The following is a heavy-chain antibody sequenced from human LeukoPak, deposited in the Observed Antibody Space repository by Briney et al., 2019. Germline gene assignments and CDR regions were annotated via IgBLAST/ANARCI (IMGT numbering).Heavy chain of an antibody. J-gene: IGHJ5*02. V-gene: IGHV4-30-4*08. CDR2: IYYSGST. CDR1: GGSISSGDYY. Sequence: PSETLSLTCTVSGGSISSGDYYWSWIRQPPGKGLEWIGYIYYSGSTYYNPSLKSRVTISVDTSKNQFSLKLSSVTAADTAVYYCASFPYYDFWSAQNWFDPWGQGTLVTVSS. CDR3: ASFPYYDFWSAQNWFDP. D-gene: IGHD3-3*01.